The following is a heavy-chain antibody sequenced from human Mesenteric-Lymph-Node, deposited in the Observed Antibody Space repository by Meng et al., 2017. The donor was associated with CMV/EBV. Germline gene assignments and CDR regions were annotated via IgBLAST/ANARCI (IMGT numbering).Heavy chain of an antibody. V-gene: IGHV1-8*03. CDR2: MNPNSGNT. Sequence: ASVKVSCKASGGTFSSYAINWVRQATGQGLEWMGWMNPNSGNTGYAQKFQGRVTITRNTSISTAYMELSSLRSEDTAVYYCARGRRITIFGVVTKPIDYWGQGTLVTVSS. CDR1: GGTFSSYA. J-gene: IGHJ4*02. CDR3: ARGRRITIFGVVTKPIDY. D-gene: IGHD3-3*01.